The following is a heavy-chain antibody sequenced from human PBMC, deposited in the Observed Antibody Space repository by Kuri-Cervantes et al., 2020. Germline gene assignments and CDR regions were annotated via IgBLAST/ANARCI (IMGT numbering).Heavy chain of an antibody. D-gene: IGHD2-15*01. CDR1: GFTFSSYW. J-gene: IGHJ4*02. CDR2: IKQDGSEK. Sequence: GESLKISCAASGFTFSSYWMSWVRQAPGKGLEWVANIKQDGSEKYYVDSVKGRFTISRDNAKNSLYLQMNSLRAEDTAVYYCARVPFGYSTSDYWGQGTLVTVSS. CDR3: ARVPFGYSTSDY. V-gene: IGHV3-7*01.